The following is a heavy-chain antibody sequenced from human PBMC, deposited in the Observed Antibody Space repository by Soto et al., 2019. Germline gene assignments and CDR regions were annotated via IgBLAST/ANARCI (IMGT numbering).Heavy chain of an antibody. V-gene: IGHV3-7*01. CDR3: ARIDDSAWYKRDY. J-gene: IGHJ4*02. Sequence: EVQLAESGGGLVQPGGSLRLSCGASGFTFSSYWMNWVRQAPGKGLEWVANIKQDGSETSYVDSVKGRFTISRDNAKNSLYLQMTSLIAEDTAVYYCARIDDSAWYKRDYWGQAHLVTVSS. D-gene: IGHD6-19*01. CDR2: IKQDGSET. CDR1: GFTFSSYW.